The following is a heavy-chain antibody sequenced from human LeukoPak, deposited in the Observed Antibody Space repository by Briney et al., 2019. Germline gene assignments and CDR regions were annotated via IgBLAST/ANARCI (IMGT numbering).Heavy chain of an antibody. CDR2: IYGDGTT. D-gene: IGHD3-10*01. Sequence: PGGSLRLTCIVSGFTVSGTYMDWVRQAPGKGLEWVSLIYGDGTTGYADSVKGRFTISRDTSKNMVHLQMDSLRPEDSAVYYCARDRAGTQSWVELDLGGQGNLVIVS. CDR1: GFTVSGTY. CDR3: ARDRAGTQSWVELDL. V-gene: IGHV3-53*01. J-gene: IGHJ4*02.